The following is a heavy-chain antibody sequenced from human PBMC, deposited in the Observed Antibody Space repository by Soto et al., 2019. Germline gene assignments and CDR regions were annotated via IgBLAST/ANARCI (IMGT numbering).Heavy chain of an antibody. Sequence: QVQLVHSGAEVKKPGSSVKVSCKASGGTFSSYIISWVRQAPGQGLEWMGRIIPIVGKANYAQKFQGRVTITANKSTNTAYMELSSLRSEDTAVYYCARYGVRGVTTMDVWGQGTTVTVSS. CDR1: GGTFSSYI. CDR2: IIPIVGKA. D-gene: IGHD3-10*01. V-gene: IGHV1-69*02. J-gene: IGHJ6*02. CDR3: ARYGVRGVTTMDV.